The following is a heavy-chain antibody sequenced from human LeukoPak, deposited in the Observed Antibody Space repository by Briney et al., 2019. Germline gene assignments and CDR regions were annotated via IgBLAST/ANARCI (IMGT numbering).Heavy chain of an antibody. CDR1: GFTFSSYI. V-gene: IGHV3-15*01. CDR2: IKSETDGGAT. CDR3: TTAGGNYIFDY. J-gene: IGHJ4*02. Sequence: GGSLRLSCAGSGFTFSSYIMNWVRHAPGKGLDWVGRIKSETDGGATDYAAPVKGRFTISRDDSKNTLYLQMNSLKTEDTAVYYCTTAGGNYIFDYWGQGTLVTVSS. D-gene: IGHD1-26*01.